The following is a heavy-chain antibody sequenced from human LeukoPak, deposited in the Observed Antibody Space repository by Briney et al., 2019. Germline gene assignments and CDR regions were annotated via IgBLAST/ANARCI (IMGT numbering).Heavy chain of an antibody. V-gene: IGHV1-46*01. Sequence: ASVKVSCKASGYTFTSYDMHWVRQAPGQGLEWMGIINPSGGSTSYAQKFQGRVTMTRDTSTSTVYMELSSLRPEDTAVYYCARGPPVYSGYEPDDYWGQGTLVTVSS. J-gene: IGHJ4*02. CDR2: INPSGGST. D-gene: IGHD5-12*01. CDR3: ARGPPVYSGYEPDDY. CDR1: GYTFTSYD.